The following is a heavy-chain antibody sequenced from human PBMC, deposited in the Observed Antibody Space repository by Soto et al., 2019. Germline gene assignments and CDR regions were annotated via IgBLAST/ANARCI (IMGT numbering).Heavy chain of an antibody. CDR3: ATPGYSSGWYGADPFDY. Sequence: PGGSLNLSCAASGFTFSSYAMNWVRQAPGKGLEWVSAISGSGGSTYYADSVKGRFTISRDNSKNTLYLQMNSLRAEDTAVYYCATPGYSSGWYGADPFDYWGQGTLVTVSS. CDR1: GFTFSSYA. D-gene: IGHD6-19*01. V-gene: IGHV3-23*01. J-gene: IGHJ4*02. CDR2: ISGSGGST.